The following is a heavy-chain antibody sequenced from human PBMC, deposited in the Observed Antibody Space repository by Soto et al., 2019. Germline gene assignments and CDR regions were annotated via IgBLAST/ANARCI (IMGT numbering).Heavy chain of an antibody. J-gene: IGHJ4*02. CDR2: ISPMFGAA. CDR1: GGTFNTYA. CDR3: AREVQVHTPAFVY. Sequence: QVQLVQSGAEMKKPGSSVKVSCQSSGGTFNTYAMNWVRQAPGQGPEWMGDISPMFGAANYAPKFQGRVTMTADESTGTSYMQLSSLTSEDTALYFCAREVQVHTPAFVYWGQGTLVTFSS. D-gene: IGHD3-10*01. V-gene: IGHV1-69*19.